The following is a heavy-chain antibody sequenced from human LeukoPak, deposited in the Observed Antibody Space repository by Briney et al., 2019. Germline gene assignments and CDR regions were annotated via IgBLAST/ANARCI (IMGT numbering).Heavy chain of an antibody. CDR1: GYTFTGYY. J-gene: IGHJ4*02. V-gene: IGHV1-46*01. CDR3: ARDPPPGYSHTGNTFDY. Sequence: GASVKASCKASGYTFTGYYMHWVRQAPGQGLEWMGIINPSGGSTSYAQKFQGRVTMTRDASTSTVYMELSSLRSEDTAVYYCARDPPPGYSHTGNTFDYWGQGTLVTVSS. D-gene: IGHD5-18*01. CDR2: INPSGGST.